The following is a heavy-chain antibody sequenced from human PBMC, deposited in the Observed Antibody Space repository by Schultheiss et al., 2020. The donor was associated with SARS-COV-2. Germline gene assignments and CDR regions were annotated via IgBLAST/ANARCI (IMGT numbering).Heavy chain of an antibody. V-gene: IGHV3-30-3*01. J-gene: IGHJ6*02. CDR3: ARAGPHYYYYGMDV. CDR2: ISYDGSNK. Sequence: GGSLRLSCAASGFTFSSYAMHWVRQAPGKGLEWVAVISYDGSNKYYADSVKGRFTISRDNSKNTLYLQMNSLRDEDTAVYYCARAGPHYYYYGMDVWGQGTTVTVSS. CDR1: GFTFSSYA.